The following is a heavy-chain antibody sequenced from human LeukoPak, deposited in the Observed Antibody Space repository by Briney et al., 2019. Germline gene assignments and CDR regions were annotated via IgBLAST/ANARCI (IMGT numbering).Heavy chain of an antibody. V-gene: IGHV3-23*01. CDR1: GFTFSIYA. CDR3: AKDRSYMNEEY. CDR2: ISGSGGST. J-gene: IGHJ4*02. D-gene: IGHD1-1*01. Sequence: GGSLRLSCAASGFTFSIYAMSWVRQAPGQGLEWVSAISGSGGSTYYADSVKVRFTISRDNSKNTLYLQMNGLRAEDTAVYYCAKDRSYMNEEYWGQGALVTVSS.